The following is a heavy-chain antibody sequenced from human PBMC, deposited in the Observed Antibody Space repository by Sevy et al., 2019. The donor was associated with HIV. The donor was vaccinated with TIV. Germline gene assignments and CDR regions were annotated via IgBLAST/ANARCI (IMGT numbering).Heavy chain of an antibody. CDR2: ISYDGSNK. Sequence: GGSLRLSYAAYGFTFSSYAMHWVRQAPGKGLEWVAVISYDGSNKYYTDSVKGRFTISRDNSKNTLYLQMNSLRAEDTAVYYCARGIVVVVAAGPWNYWGQGTLVTVSS. V-gene: IGHV3-30-3*01. J-gene: IGHJ4*02. D-gene: IGHD2-15*01. CDR1: GFTFSSYA. CDR3: ARGIVVVVAAGPWNY.